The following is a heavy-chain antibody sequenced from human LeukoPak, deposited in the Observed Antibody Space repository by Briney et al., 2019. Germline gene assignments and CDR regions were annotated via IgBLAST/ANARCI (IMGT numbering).Heavy chain of an antibody. Sequence: GGSLRLSCAASGFTFSSYGMHWVRQAPGKGLEWVAVISYDGSNKYYADSVKGRFTISRDNAKNSLYLQMNSLRAEDTAVYYCARAGQQLVHDYWGQGTLVTVSS. V-gene: IGHV3-30*03. CDR3: ARAGQQLVHDY. CDR1: GFTFSSYG. D-gene: IGHD6-13*01. CDR2: ISYDGSNK. J-gene: IGHJ4*02.